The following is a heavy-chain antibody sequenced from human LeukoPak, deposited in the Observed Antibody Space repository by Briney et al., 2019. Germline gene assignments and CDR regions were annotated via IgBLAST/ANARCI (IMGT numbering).Heavy chain of an antibody. CDR3: ARGGYCSGGSCKYYFDY. CDR2: ISSSSSYI. Sequence: PGGSLRLSCAASGFTFSSYSMNWVRQAPGKGLEWVSSISSSSSYIYYADSVKGRFTISRDNAKISLYLQMNSLRAEDTAVYYCARGGYCSGGSCKYYFDYWGQGTLVTVSS. CDR1: GFTFSSYS. D-gene: IGHD2-15*01. J-gene: IGHJ4*02. V-gene: IGHV3-21*01.